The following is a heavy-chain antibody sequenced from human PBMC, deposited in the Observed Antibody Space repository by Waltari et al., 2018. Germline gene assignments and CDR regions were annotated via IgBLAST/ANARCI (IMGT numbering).Heavy chain of an antibody. CDR1: GFTFSGSA. CDR3: TSSTVTPAY. CDR2: IRSKANSYAT. D-gene: IGHD4-17*01. J-gene: IGHJ4*02. Sequence: EVQLVESGGGLVQPGGSLKLSCAASGFTFSGSAMHWVRQVSGKGLEWVGRIRSKANSYATAYAASVKGRFTISRDDSKNTAYLQMNSLKTEDTAVYYCTSSTVTPAYWGQGTLVTVSS. V-gene: IGHV3-73*01.